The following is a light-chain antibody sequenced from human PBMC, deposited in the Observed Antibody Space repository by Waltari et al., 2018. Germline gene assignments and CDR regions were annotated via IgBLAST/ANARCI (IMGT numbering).Light chain of an antibody. V-gene: IGKV1-5*03. CDR2: KTS. CDR3: QHYKTSFRT. J-gene: IGKJ1*01. Sequence: DIQMTQSPSTLSASVGDRVTITCRASQNISPWLAWHQQKPGKAPRLLIYKTSSLESGVPSRFSGSGSGTEFTLTISSPQPDDFVTYYCQHYKTSFRTFGQGTRVEIK. CDR1: QNISPW.